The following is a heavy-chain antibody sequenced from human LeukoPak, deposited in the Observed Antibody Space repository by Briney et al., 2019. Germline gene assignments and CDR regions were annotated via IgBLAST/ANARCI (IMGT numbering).Heavy chain of an antibody. Sequence: GASVKVSCKASGGAFSSYAISWVRQAPGQGLEWMGGIIPIFGTANYAQKFQGRVTITADESTSTAYMELSSLRSEDTAVYYCARGGEVTTEFDYWGQGTLVTVSS. CDR3: ARGGEVTTEFDY. V-gene: IGHV1-69*13. D-gene: IGHD4-17*01. CDR1: GGAFSSYA. J-gene: IGHJ4*02. CDR2: IIPIFGTA.